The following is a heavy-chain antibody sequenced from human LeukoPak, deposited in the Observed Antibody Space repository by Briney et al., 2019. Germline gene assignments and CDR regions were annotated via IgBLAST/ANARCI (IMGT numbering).Heavy chain of an antibody. D-gene: IGHD6-13*01. CDR3: ARVDSSSWYGDFDY. J-gene: IGHJ4*02. V-gene: IGHV3-30*03. CDR1: GFTFSSYG. CDR2: ISYDGSNK. Sequence: PGGSLRLSCAASGFTFSSYGMHWVRQAPGKGLEWVAVISYDGSNKYYADSVKGRFTISRDNSKNTLYLQMNSLRAEDTAVYYCARVDSSSWYGDFDYWGQGTLVTVSS.